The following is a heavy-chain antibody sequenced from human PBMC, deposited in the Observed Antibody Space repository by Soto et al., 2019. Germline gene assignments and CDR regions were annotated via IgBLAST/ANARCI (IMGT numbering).Heavy chain of an antibody. Sequence: EVQLMESGGGLVQPGGSLRLSCTVSGFTVSSNYMNWVRQAPGKGLEWVSVIFPDGSTYYTDSVRDRLTIPRDNSKNTVYLQMNSLRAEDTAVYFCARRALPHAFVDYWGQGTLVTVSS. CDR3: ARRALPHAFVDY. CDR1: GFTVSSNY. V-gene: IGHV3-66*01. CDR2: IFPDGST. D-gene: IGHD2-15*01. J-gene: IGHJ4*02.